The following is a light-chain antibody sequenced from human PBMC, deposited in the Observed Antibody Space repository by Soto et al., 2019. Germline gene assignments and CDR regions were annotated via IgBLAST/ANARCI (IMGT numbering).Light chain of an antibody. CDR1: QSVTSSY. Sequence: EILFTQSPGTLSLSPGERATLSCRASQSVTSSYLAWYQQKPGQAPRLLIYGAFNRDTGIPDRFSGIGSGTDCTLTISSLQPEDFATYYGQQSYSNPPSFGPGTKVDIK. V-gene: IGKV3-20*01. CDR3: QQSYSNPPS. J-gene: IGKJ3*01. CDR2: GAF.